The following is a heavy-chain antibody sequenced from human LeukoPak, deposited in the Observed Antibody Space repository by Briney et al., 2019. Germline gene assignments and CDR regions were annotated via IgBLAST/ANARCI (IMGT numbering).Heavy chain of an antibody. V-gene: IGHV3-30*04. CDR3: ARDKGTSYPSSFDY. J-gene: IGHJ4*02. Sequence: GGSLRLSCAASGFIFSTYTMNWVRQAPGKGLEWVAVISYDGSNKYYADSVKGRFTISRDNSKNTLYLQMNSLRAADTAVYYCARDKGTSYPSSFDYWGQGTLVTVSS. CDR2: ISYDGSNK. CDR1: GFIFSTYT. D-gene: IGHD6-6*01.